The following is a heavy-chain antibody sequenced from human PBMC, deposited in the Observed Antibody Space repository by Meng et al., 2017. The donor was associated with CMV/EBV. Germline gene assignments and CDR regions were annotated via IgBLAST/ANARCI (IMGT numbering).Heavy chain of an antibody. CDR1: GYIFTNYW. V-gene: IGHV5-51*01. J-gene: IGHJ5*02. CDR2: IYPGDSDT. D-gene: IGHD2-2*01. Sequence: GGSLRLSCKVSGYIFTNYWIAWVRQMPGKGLEWMGIIYPGDSDTRYSPSFQGHVTISVDKSNTTAYLQWSSLKASDTAMYYCSRHKKAPYCTSTSCFETFGWFDPWGQGTLVTVSS. CDR3: SRHKKAPYCTSTSCFETFGWFDP.